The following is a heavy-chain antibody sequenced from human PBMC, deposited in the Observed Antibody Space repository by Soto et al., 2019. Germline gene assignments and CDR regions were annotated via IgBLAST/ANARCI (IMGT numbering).Heavy chain of an antibody. CDR3: ARVEDYYDSSVYAFDI. D-gene: IGHD3-22*01. Sequence: ASVKVSCKASGYTFTSYGINWVRQATGQGLEWMGWMNPNSGNTGYAQKFQGRVTMTRNTSISTAYMELSSLRSEDTAVYYCARVEDYYDSSVYAFDIWGQGTMVTVSS. V-gene: IGHV1-8*02. CDR1: GYTFTSYG. J-gene: IGHJ3*02. CDR2: MNPNSGNT.